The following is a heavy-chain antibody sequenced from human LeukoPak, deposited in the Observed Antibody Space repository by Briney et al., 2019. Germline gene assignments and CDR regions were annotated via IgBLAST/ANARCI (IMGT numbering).Heavy chain of an antibody. D-gene: IGHD3-9*01. Sequence: ASVKVSCKASGYTFTGYYMHWVRQAPGQGLEWMGRISPNSGGTNYAQKLQGRVTLTTDTSTSTAYMELRSLGSDDTAVYYCARVKYDILTGYYFHFDYWGQGTLVTVSS. CDR3: ARVKYDILTGYYFHFDY. J-gene: IGHJ4*02. V-gene: IGHV1-2*06. CDR2: ISPNSGGT. CDR1: GYTFTGYY.